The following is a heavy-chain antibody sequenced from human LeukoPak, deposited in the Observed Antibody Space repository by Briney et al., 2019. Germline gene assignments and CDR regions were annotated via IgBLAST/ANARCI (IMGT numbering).Heavy chain of an antibody. CDR2: IYYSGST. D-gene: IGHD3-10*01. J-gene: IGHJ4*02. V-gene: IGHV4-39*01. CDR1: GGSISSSSYY. Sequence: KSSETLSLTCTVSGGSISSSSYYWGWIRQPPGKGLEWIGSIYYSGSTYYNPSLKSRVTISVDTSKNQFSLKLSSVTAADTAVYYCARLGRGVLVKYFDYWGQGTLVTVSS. CDR3: ARLGRGVLVKYFDY.